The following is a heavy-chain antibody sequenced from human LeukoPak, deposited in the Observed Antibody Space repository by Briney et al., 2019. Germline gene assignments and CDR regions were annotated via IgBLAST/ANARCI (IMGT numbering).Heavy chain of an antibody. CDR3: AKDNDFWSGYNTPRFDP. Sequence: GGSLRLSCAASGFTFSSYAMHWVRQAPGKGLEWVAVISYDGSNKYYADSVEGRFTISRDNSKNTLYLQMNSLRAEDTAVYYCAKDNDFWSGYNTPRFDPWGQGTLVTVSS. J-gene: IGHJ5*02. CDR1: GFTFSSYA. D-gene: IGHD3-3*01. CDR2: ISYDGSNK. V-gene: IGHV3-30-3*01.